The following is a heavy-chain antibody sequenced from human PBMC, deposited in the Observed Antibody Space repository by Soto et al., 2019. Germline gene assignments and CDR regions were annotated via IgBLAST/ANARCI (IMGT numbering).Heavy chain of an antibody. V-gene: IGHV4-59*08. Sequence: QVQLQESGPGLVKPSETLSLTCTVSGGSISSYYWSWIRQPPGKGLEWIGYIYYSGGTNYNPSLKSRVTISVDTSKNQFSLKQSSVTAADTAVYYCARLLYNWNDVVLDAFDIWGQGTMVTVSS. D-gene: IGHD1-20*01. CDR3: ARLLYNWNDVVLDAFDI. CDR1: GGSISSYY. J-gene: IGHJ3*02. CDR2: IYYSGGT.